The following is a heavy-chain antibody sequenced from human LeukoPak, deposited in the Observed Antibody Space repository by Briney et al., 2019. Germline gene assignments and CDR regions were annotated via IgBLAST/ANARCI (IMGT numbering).Heavy chain of an antibody. CDR2: IYYSGST. V-gene: IGHV4-39*07. CDR3: ARDGGVVVPTAPAVFDV. CDR1: GGSISSSSYY. J-gene: IGHJ3*01. Sequence: SETLSLTCTVSGGSISSSSYYWGWIRQPPGKGLEWIGSIYYSGSTYYNPSLKSRVTMSVDTSKNQFSLKLSSVTAADTAVYYCARDGGVVVPTAPAVFDVWGQGTMVTVS. D-gene: IGHD2-2*01.